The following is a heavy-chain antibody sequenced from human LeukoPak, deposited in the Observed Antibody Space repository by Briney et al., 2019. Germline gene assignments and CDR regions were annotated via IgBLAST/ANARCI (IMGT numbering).Heavy chain of an antibody. Sequence: PSETLSLTCAVYGGSFSGYYWSWIRQPPGKGLEWIGEINHSGSTNYNPSLKSRVTISVDTSKNQFSLKLSSVTAADTAVYYCARVKVIAVSGFDPWGQGTLVTVSS. CDR2: INHSGST. CDR3: ARVKVIAVSGFDP. CDR1: GGSFSGYY. V-gene: IGHV4-34*01. D-gene: IGHD6-19*01. J-gene: IGHJ5*02.